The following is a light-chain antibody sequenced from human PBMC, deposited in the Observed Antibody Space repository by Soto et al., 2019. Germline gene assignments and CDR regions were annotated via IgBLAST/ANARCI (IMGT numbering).Light chain of an antibody. CDR2: ETS. V-gene: IGLV7-46*01. Sequence: QAVVTQEPSLTVSPGGTVTLTCGCSTGAVTSSHYPYWFQQKPGQAPRTLIYETSNKYSWTPARFSGSLLGDKAALTLSGAQPEDDAEYYCLLSYSDTRSGVFGGGTKLTVL. CDR1: TGAVTSSHY. CDR3: LLSYSDTRSGV. J-gene: IGLJ2*01.